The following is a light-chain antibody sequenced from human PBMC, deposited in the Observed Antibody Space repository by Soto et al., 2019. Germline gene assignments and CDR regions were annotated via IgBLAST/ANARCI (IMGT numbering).Light chain of an antibody. CDR2: DAS. Sequence: EIVLTQSPGTLSLSPGERATLSCRASQSVSSSYLAWYQQKPGQAPRLLIYDASSRATGIPDRFSGSGSGTDFTLTISRLEPEDFAVSYCQQYGSSPWTFGQGTKVEIK. CDR1: QSVSSSY. CDR3: QQYGSSPWT. V-gene: IGKV3-20*01. J-gene: IGKJ1*01.